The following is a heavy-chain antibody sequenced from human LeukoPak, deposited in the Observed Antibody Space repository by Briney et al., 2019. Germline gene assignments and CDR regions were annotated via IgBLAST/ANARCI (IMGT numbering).Heavy chain of an antibody. CDR3: AGQKDPRPIDY. Sequence: ASVKVSCRASGYTFIAYYMHWVRQAPGQGLEWMGWINPSSGGTNYAQKFQGRVTMTRDTSISTAYMELSELRSDDTAVYYCAGQKDPRPIDYWGQGTPITVSS. V-gene: IGHV1-2*02. CDR2: INPSSGGT. CDR1: GYTFIAYY. J-gene: IGHJ4*02.